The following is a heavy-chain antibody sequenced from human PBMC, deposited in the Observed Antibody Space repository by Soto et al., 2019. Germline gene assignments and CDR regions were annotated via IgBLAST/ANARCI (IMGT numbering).Heavy chain of an antibody. D-gene: IGHD6-13*01. V-gene: IGHV3-33*01. CDR2: IWYDGSNK. J-gene: IGHJ6*02. CDR1: GFTFSSYG. CDR3: ARRFPAAADRRRNYYGMDA. Sequence: GGSLRLSCAASGFTFSSYGMHWVRQAPGEGLEWVAVIWYDGSNKYYADSVKGRFTISRDNSKNTLYLQMNSLRAEDTAVYYCARRFPAAADRRRNYYGMDAWGQGTTVTVSS.